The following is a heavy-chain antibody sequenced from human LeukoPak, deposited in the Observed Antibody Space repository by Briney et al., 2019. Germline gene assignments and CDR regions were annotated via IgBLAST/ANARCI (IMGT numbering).Heavy chain of an antibody. Sequence: PSQTLSLTCTVSGVSISSGSYYWRWIRQPAGKGLEWIGRIYTSGSTNYNPSLKSRVTISVDTSKNQFSLKLSSVTAADTAVYYCARGEGSGWPGWVNWFDPWGQGTLVTVSS. CDR2: IYTSGST. V-gene: IGHV4-61*02. CDR1: GVSISSGSYY. J-gene: IGHJ5*02. D-gene: IGHD6-19*01. CDR3: ARGEGSGWPGWVNWFDP.